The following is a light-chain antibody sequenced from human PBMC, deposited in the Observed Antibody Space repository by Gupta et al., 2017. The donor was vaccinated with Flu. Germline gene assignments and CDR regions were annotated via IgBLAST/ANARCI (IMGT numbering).Light chain of an antibody. CDR1: QSVSSSY. CDR3: QQYGSLTGT. V-gene: IGKV3-20*01. J-gene: IGKJ1*01. CDR2: GAS. Sequence: EIVLTQSPGTLSLSPGERATLSCRASQSVSSSYLAWYQQKPGQAPRLLIYGASSRATGIPDRFSGSGSGTDFTLTISRLEPEDFAVYYCQQYGSLTGTFGQGTKVEIK.